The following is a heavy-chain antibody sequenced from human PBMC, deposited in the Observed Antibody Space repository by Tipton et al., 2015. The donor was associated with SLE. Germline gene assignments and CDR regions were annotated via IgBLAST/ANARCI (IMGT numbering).Heavy chain of an antibody. CDR3: ATTVTTWGAFDI. D-gene: IGHD4-17*01. CDR1: GGSFSGYY. Sequence: LSLTCAVYGGSFSGYYWSWIRQPPGKGLEWVSVTYRGGSRYLADAVKGRFTVSRDISKNTLYLQMDILRADDTAVYYCATTVTTWGAFDIWGQGTKVTVSS. J-gene: IGHJ3*02. V-gene: IGHV3-53*05. CDR2: TYRGGSR.